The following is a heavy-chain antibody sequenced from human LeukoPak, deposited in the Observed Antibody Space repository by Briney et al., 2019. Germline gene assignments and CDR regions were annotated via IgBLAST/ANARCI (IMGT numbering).Heavy chain of an antibody. CDR1: GYSISSGCY. V-gene: IGHV4-38-2*02. Sequence: SETLSLTCTVSGYSISSGCYWGWIRQPPGKGLEWIGSIYQSGSTYYNPSLKSRVTISVDTSKNQFSLKLSSVTAADTAAYYCARLPLTQTPKRNYYDSSGYLLLNAFDIWGQGTMVTVSS. CDR3: ARLPLTQTPKRNYYDSSGYLLLNAFDI. CDR2: IYQSGST. J-gene: IGHJ3*02. D-gene: IGHD3-22*01.